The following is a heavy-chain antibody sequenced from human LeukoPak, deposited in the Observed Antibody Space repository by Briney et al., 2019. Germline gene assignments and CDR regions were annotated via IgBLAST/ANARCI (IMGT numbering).Heavy chain of an antibody. J-gene: IGHJ4*02. CDR1: GFTFSSYS. V-gene: IGHV3-21*01. Sequence: PGGSLRPSCAASGFTFSSYSMNWVRQAPGKGLEWVSSISSSSSYIFYADSVKGRFTISRDNAKNSLYLQMNSLRAEDTAVYYCAREIGDYFDYWGQGTLVTVSS. CDR3: AREIGDYFDY. CDR2: ISSSSSYI. D-gene: IGHD2-15*01.